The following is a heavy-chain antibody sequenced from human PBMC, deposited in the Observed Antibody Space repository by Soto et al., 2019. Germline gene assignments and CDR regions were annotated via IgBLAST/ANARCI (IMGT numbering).Heavy chain of an antibody. CDR1: GGTFSSYA. V-gene: IGHV1-69*13. J-gene: IGHJ4*02. Sequence: GASVKVSCKASGGTFSSYAISWVRQAPGQGLEWMGGIIPIFGTANYAQKFQGRVTITADESTSTAYMELSSLRSEDTAVYYCARALGNWVRHQYYFDYWGQGTLVTVSS. CDR2: IIPIFGTA. D-gene: IGHD1-26*01. CDR3: ARALGNWVRHQYYFDY.